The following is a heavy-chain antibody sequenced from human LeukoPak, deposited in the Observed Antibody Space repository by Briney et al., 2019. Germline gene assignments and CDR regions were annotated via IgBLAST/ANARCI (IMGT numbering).Heavy chain of an antibody. D-gene: IGHD3-22*01. Sequence: PGRSLRLSCAASGFTFSSYGMHWVRQAPGKGLEWVAVISYDGSNKYYADSVKGRFTISRDNAKNSLYLQMNSLRAEDTAVYYCARGMNYYDSSGSGDAFDIWGQGTMVTVSS. V-gene: IGHV3-30*03. CDR3: ARGMNYYDSSGSGDAFDI. J-gene: IGHJ3*02. CDR1: GFTFSSYG. CDR2: ISYDGSNK.